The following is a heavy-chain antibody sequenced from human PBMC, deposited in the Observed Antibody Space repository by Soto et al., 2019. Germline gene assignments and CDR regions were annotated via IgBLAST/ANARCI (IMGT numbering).Heavy chain of an antibody. D-gene: IGHD3-3*01. CDR2: TYYRSRWYN. J-gene: IGHJ4*02. Sequence: SQTLSLTCAISGDSVSSSTATWHWIRQSPSRGLEWLGRTYYRSRWYNDYSLSLKSRITINPDTSKNQFSLHLNSVTPEDTAVYYCARAGFDFWSGSYTADSDYWGQGTQVTVSS. CDR1: GDSVSSSTAT. CDR3: ARAGFDFWSGSYTADSDY. V-gene: IGHV6-1*01.